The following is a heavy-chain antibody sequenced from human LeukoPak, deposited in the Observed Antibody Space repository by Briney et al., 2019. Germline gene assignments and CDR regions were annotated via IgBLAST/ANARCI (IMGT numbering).Heavy chain of an antibody. V-gene: IGHV4-30-2*01. CDR3: ARRGITIFGVVMIPTAFDI. D-gene: IGHD3-3*01. CDR2: IYHSGST. CDR1: GGSISSGGSS. J-gene: IGHJ3*02. Sequence: SETLSLTCAVSGGSISSGGSSWSWIRQPPGKGLEWIGYIYHSGSTYYNPSLKSRVTISVDTSKNQFSLKLSSVTAADTAVYYCARRGITIFGVVMIPTAFDIWGQGTMVTVSS.